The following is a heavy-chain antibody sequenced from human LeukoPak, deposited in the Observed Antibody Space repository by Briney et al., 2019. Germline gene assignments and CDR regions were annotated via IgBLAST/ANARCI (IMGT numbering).Heavy chain of an antibody. D-gene: IGHD5-18*01. CDR1: GFTFSSYG. J-gene: IGHJ4*02. CDR2: IRYDGSNK. V-gene: IGHV3-30*02. CDR3: AKNSGYSYGSYFDY. Sequence: PGGSLRLSCAASGFTFSSYGMHWVRQAPGKGLEWVAFIRYDGSNKYYADSVKGRFTISRDNSKNTLYLQMSSLRAEDTAVYYCAKNSGYSYGSYFDYWGQGTLVTVSS.